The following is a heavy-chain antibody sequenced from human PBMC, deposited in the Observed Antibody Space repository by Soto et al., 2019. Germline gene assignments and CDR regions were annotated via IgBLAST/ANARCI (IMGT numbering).Heavy chain of an antibody. CDR3: ARDRDWYFDF. CDR2: VWYDGISE. Sequence: QAQLVESGGGVGQPGRSLRLSCAASGFTFANFGMHWVRQAPGKGLEWVAVVWYDGISEHYADSVKGRFTISRDNSKNTVYLQMNSLRAEDTAVYYCARDRDWYFDFWGRGTLVTVSS. J-gene: IGHJ2*01. CDR1: GFTFANFG. V-gene: IGHV3-33*01.